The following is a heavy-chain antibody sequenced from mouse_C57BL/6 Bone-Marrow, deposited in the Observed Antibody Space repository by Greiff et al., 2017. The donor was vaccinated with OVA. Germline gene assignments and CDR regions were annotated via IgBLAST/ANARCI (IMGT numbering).Heavy chain of an antibody. CDR2: IYPGDGDT. CDR3: ARSVYYGNRFDD. D-gene: IGHD2-1*01. CDR1: GYAFSSYW. J-gene: IGHJ2*01. V-gene: IGHV1-80*01. Sequence: VKLQESGAELVKPGASVKISCKASGYAFSSYWMNWVKQRPGQGLEWIGQIYPGDGDTNYNGKFKGKATLTADKSSSTAYMQLSSLTSEDSAVYFCARSVYYGNRFDDWGQGTTLTVSS.